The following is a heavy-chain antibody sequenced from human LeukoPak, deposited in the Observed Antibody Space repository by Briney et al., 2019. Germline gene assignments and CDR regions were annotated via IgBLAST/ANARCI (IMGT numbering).Heavy chain of an antibody. CDR1: GGTFSSYA. Sequence: SVKVSCKASGGTFSSYAISWVRQAPGQGLEWMGRIIPILGIANYAQKFQGRVTITADKSTSTAYMELSSLRSEGTAVYYCARDRATVVTTIDYWGQGTLVTVSS. D-gene: IGHD4-23*01. CDR3: ARDRATVVTTIDY. V-gene: IGHV1-69*04. CDR2: IIPILGIA. J-gene: IGHJ4*02.